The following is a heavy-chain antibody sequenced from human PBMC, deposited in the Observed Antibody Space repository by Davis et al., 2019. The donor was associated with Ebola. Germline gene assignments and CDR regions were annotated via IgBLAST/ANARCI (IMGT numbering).Heavy chain of an antibody. CDR1: GYTFTSYY. CDR2: INPSGGST. Sequence: ASVKVSCKASGYTFTSYYMHWVRQAPGQGLEWMGIINPSGGSTSYAQKFQGRVTMTRDTSTSTVYMELSSLRSEDTAVYYCARDPATIFGVVIIRWFDPWGQGTLVTVSS. CDR3: ARDPATIFGVVIIRWFDP. D-gene: IGHD3-3*01. J-gene: IGHJ5*02. V-gene: IGHV1-46*01.